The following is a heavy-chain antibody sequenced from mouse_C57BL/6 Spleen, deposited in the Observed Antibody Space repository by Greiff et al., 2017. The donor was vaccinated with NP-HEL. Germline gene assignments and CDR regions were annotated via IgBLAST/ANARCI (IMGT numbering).Heavy chain of an antibody. J-gene: IGHJ4*01. CDR2: IVPENGDT. CDR1: GFYIKDGY. Sequence: VQLQQSGAELVRPGASVKVSCTVSGFYIKDGYMRWVKPRPEQGLGRIGWIVPENGDTEYASWFQGKATITADTSSNTAYLQLSSLTSEDTAVYYCTTGLDYAMDYWGQGTSVTVSS. V-gene: IGHV14-4*01. D-gene: IGHD2-4*01. CDR3: TTGLDYAMDY.